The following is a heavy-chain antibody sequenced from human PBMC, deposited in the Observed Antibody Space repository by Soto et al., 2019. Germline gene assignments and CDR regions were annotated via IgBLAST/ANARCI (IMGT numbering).Heavy chain of an antibody. J-gene: IGHJ4*02. V-gene: IGHV1-18*01. CDR2: ISAYNGNT. CDR1: GYTFTSYG. CDR3: ARDGESGYYDSSGYYYGEW. Sequence: QVQLVQSGAEVKKPGASVKVSCKASGYTFTSYGISWVRQAPGQGLEWMGWISAYNGNTNYAQKLQGRGTMTTDTSTSTAYMELRSLRSDDTAVYYCARDGESGYYDSSGYYYGEWWGQGTLVTVSS. D-gene: IGHD3-22*01.